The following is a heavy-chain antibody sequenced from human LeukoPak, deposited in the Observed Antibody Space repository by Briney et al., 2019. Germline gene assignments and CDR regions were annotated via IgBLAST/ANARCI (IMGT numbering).Heavy chain of an antibody. CDR1: GFTVSGNY. J-gene: IGHJ4*02. CDR3: AIHLTRDY. Sequence: GGDLRLPCSGSGFTVSGNYMSWVRQAPGEGLMWVSVSYSDGAKYYADSVKGRVTISRRKPNNTLYSQMYGDRAVYTCVYECAIHLTRDYWVQGTLVTVSS. CDR2: SYSDGAK. V-gene: IGHV3-53*04. D-gene: IGHD3-9*01.